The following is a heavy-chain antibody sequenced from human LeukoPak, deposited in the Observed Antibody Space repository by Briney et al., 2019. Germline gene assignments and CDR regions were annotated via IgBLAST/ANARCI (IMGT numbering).Heavy chain of an antibody. CDR1: GFTSSSYA. V-gene: IGHV3-23*01. CDR2: ISGDGGTT. Sequence: GGSLRLSCAASGFTSSSYAMSWVRQVPGKGLEWVSAISGDGGTTYYADSVKGRFTISRDNSKNTLYLQMNSLRAEDTAVYYCAKKIDYYGSGSYGYWGQGTLVTVSS. J-gene: IGHJ4*02. CDR3: AKKIDYYGSGSYGY. D-gene: IGHD3-10*01.